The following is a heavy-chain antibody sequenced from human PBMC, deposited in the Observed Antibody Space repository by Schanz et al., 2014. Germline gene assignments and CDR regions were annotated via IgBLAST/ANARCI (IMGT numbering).Heavy chain of an antibody. J-gene: IGHJ3*01. CDR3: ARELPGVVAFDF. Sequence: EVQVVESGGGLVQPGGSLRLSCTASGFNSDDYAMHWVRQAPGKGLEWVSAISGSGGSTYYADSVRGRITMSRDNSKNTMYLQINNLRADDTAVYYCARELPGVVAFDFWGQGTMVTVSS. V-gene: IGHV3-23*04. D-gene: IGHD7-27*01. CDR1: GFNSDDYA. CDR2: ISGSGGST.